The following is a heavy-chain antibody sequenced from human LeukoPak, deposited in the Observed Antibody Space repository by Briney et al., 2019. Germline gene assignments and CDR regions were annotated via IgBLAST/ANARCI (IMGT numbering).Heavy chain of an antibody. V-gene: IGHV3-66*01. Sequence: GGSLRLSCAASGFAVSSNYMSWVRQAPGKGLEWVAVIYSGGSTNYADSVKGRFTISRDNSKNTLYLLMNSLRAEDTAVYYCARASYSYDINGWVPFDYWGQGTLVTVSS. D-gene: IGHD3-22*01. CDR1: GFAVSSNY. CDR2: IYSGGST. J-gene: IGHJ4*02. CDR3: ARASYSYDINGWVPFDY.